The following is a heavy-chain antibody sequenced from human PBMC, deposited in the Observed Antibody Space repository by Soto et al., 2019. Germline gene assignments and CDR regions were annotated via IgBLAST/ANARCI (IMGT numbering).Heavy chain of an antibody. D-gene: IGHD2-15*01. CDR1: GFTFRTYT. J-gene: IGHJ6*02. CDR3: ARDRGYDAHDYYYNAMDV. V-gene: IGHV3-21*01. CDR2: IRGFSPYT. Sequence: EVQLVESGGGLVKPGGSLRLSCISSGFTFRTYTMNWVRQAPGKGLEWGSGIRGFSPYTFYAESVKGRFTISRDNAKNSLYRQMNSLRAEDTAVYYCARDRGYDAHDYYYNAMDVWGQGTTVTVSS.